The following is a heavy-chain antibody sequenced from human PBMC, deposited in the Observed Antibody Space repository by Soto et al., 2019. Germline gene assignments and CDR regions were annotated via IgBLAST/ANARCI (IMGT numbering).Heavy chain of an antibody. J-gene: IGHJ4*02. CDR1: GGSISRGDFS. CDR3: ARGKTNYFFDL. Sequence: QLQLQESGSGLVKPSQTLSLTCVVSGGSISRGDFSWTWIRQPPGKGLEWVGYIYRSGSTYYNPSHKSPVSISLDKSKNQFSLNLTSVTAADTAVYYCARGKTNYFFDLWGQGHLVTVSS. V-gene: IGHV4-30-2*01. CDR2: IYRSGST. D-gene: IGHD3-10*01.